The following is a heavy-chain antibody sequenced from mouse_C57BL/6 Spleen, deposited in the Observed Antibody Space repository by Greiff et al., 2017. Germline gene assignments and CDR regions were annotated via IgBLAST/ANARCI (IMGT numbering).Heavy chain of an antibody. CDR1: GYTFTSYG. CDR2: IYPRSGNT. D-gene: IGHD2-4*01. CDR3: ARYVIYYDPLDAMDD. Sequence: QVQLQQSGAELARPGASVKLSCKASGYTFTSYGISWVKQRTGQGLEWIGVIYPRSGNTYYNEKFKGKATLTADKSSSTAYMELRSLTSEDSAVYFCARYVIYYDPLDAMDDWGQGTSVTVSS. J-gene: IGHJ4*01. V-gene: IGHV1-81*01.